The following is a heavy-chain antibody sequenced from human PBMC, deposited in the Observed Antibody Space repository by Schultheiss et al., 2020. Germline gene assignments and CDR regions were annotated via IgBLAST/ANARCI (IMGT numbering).Heavy chain of an antibody. CDR3: ARAVGATLGVFDH. CDR1: GFTFSKYW. D-gene: IGHD1-26*01. J-gene: IGHJ4*02. CDR2: INSDGSAS. V-gene: IGHV3-74*03. Sequence: GGSLRLSCAASGFTFSKYWMHWLRQVPGKGPVWVARINSDGSASTYADSVKGRFTISRDNAQNMVYLEISSLRGEDTAMYYCARAVGATLGVFDHWGQGTLVTVSS.